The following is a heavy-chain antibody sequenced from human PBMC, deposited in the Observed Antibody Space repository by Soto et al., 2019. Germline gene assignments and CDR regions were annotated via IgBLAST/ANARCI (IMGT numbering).Heavy chain of an antibody. CDR1: GGTFSNYV. V-gene: IGHV1-69*01. Sequence: QVQLVQSGAEVKKPGSSVKVSCKASGGTFSNYVVTWVRQAPGQGLEWMGGIIPLFGTANYAQEFQGRVTITADESTSTAYMELSSLRSEDTAAYYCARSLIAAAGLTYYYYGLDVWGQGTTVTVSS. J-gene: IGHJ6*02. D-gene: IGHD6-13*01. CDR3: ARSLIAAAGLTYYYYGLDV. CDR2: IIPLFGTA.